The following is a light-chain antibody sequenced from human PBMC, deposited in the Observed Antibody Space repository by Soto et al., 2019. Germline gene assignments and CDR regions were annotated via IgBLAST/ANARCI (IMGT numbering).Light chain of an antibody. CDR3: QQYGSPPYT. V-gene: IGKV3-20*01. J-gene: IGKJ2*01. CDR1: QSVRNSY. Sequence: EIVLTQSPGTLSLSPGERATLSCRASQSVRNSYLAWYQQKPGQAPRLLIYGASGRATGTPDRFSGSGSGTDFTLTISRLEPEDFVVYYCQQYGSPPYTFGQGTKLEI. CDR2: GAS.